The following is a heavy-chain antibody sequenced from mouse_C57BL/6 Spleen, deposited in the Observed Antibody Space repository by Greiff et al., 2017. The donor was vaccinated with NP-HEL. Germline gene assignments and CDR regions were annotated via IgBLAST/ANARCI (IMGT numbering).Heavy chain of an antibody. CDR1: GYTFTSYW. Sequence: QVHVKQPGTELVKPGASVKLSCKASGYTFTSYWMHWVKQRPGQGLEWIGNINPSNGGTNYNEKFKSKATLTVDKSSSTAYMQLSSLTSEDSAVYYCARLITTVVPFDYWGQGTTLTVSS. V-gene: IGHV1-53*01. CDR3: ARLITTVVPFDY. D-gene: IGHD1-1*01. CDR2: INPSNGGT. J-gene: IGHJ2*01.